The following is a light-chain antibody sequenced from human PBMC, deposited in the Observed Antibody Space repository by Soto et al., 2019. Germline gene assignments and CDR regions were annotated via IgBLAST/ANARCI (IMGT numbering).Light chain of an antibody. CDR3: CSYTTTSTLV. CDR1: STDIGTYNS. Sequence: QSALTQPASVSGSPGRSITISCTGTSTDIGTYNSVSWYQHHPGKAPKLLIFEVIDRPSGVSDRFSGSKSDNTASLTISSLQFEDEADYYCCSYTTTSTLVFGGGTKLTVL. J-gene: IGLJ3*02. V-gene: IGLV2-14*01. CDR2: EVI.